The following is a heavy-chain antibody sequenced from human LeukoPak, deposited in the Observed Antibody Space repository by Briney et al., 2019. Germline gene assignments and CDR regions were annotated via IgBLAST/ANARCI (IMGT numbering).Heavy chain of an antibody. Sequence: GASVKVSCKASGYTFTGYYMHWVRQAPGQGLEWMGWINPNSGGTNYAQKFQGRVTMTRDTSISTAYMELSRLRSDDTAVYYCARSPVVVPADLDYWGQGTLVTVPS. CDR1: GYTFTGYY. J-gene: IGHJ4*02. D-gene: IGHD2-2*01. CDR3: ARSPVVVPADLDY. V-gene: IGHV1-2*02. CDR2: INPNSGGT.